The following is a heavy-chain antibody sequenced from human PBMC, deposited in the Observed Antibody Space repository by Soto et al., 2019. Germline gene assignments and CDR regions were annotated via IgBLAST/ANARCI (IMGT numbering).Heavy chain of an antibody. CDR2: ISSTTNYI. CDR1: GFTFTRYS. Sequence: PGVSLRLSCAASGFTFTRYSMNWVRQAPGKGLEWVSSISSTTNYIYYGDSMKGRFTISRDNAKNSLYLEMNSLKAEDTAVYYFGRRSEHLTWKFDYRGPGTPV. CDR3: GRRSEHLTWKFDY. D-gene: IGHD1-1*01. V-gene: IGHV3-21*06. J-gene: IGHJ4*01.